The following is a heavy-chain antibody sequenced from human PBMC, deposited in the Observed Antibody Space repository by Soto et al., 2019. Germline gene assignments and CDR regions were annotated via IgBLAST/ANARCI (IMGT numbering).Heavy chain of an antibody. CDR2: ISYDGSNK. CDR1: GFTFSSYG. CDR3: AKCLRDFATSMVSIDY. J-gene: IGHJ4*02. D-gene: IGHD5-18*01. Sequence: QVQLVESWGGVVQPGRSLRLSCAASGFTFSSYGMHWVRQAPGKGLEWVAVISYDGSNKYYADSVKGRFTISRDNSKNTLYLQLNSMRAEDTAVYYCAKCLRDFATSMVSIDYWGQGTLVTVSS. V-gene: IGHV3-30*18.